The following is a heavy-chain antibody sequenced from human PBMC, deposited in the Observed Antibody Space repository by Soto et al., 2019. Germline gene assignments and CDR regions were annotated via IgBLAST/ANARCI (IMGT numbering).Heavy chain of an antibody. D-gene: IGHD2-21*02. CDR2: IIPIFGTA. J-gene: IGHJ4*02. V-gene: IGHV1-69*12. Sequence: QVQLVQSGAEVKKPGSSVKVSCKASGGTFSSYAISWVRQAPGQGLEWMGGIIPIFGTANYAQKFQGRVTITADESTSTAYMELSRLRSEDTAVYYCARSVPLAYCGGDCYSPLDYWGQGTMVTVSS. CDR1: GGTFSSYA. CDR3: ARSVPLAYCGGDCYSPLDY.